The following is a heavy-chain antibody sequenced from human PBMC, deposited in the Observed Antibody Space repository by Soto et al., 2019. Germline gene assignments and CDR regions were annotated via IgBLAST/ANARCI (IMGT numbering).Heavy chain of an antibody. CDR2: ISWDGGST. J-gene: IGHJ4*02. CDR3: AKGGWELLFSLDY. CDR1: GFTFDDYT. Sequence: PGGSLRLSCAASGFTFDDYTMHWVRQAPGKGLEWVSLISWDGGSTYYADSVKGRFTISRDNSKNSLYLQMNSLRTEDTALYYCAKGGWELLFSLDYWGQGTLVTVSS. D-gene: IGHD1-26*01. V-gene: IGHV3-43*01.